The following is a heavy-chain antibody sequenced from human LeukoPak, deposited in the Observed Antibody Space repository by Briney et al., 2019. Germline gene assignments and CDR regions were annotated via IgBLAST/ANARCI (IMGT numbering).Heavy chain of an antibody. CDR3: AVTMVRGVSYYYGMDV. D-gene: IGHD3-10*01. Sequence: ASVTVSCKASGYTFTSYDINWVRQATGQGLEWMGWMNPNSGNTGYAQKFQGRVTMTRNTSISTAYMELSRLRSEDTAVYYCAVTMVRGVSYYYGMDVWGQGTTVTVSS. J-gene: IGHJ6*02. CDR1: GYTFTSYD. V-gene: IGHV1-8*01. CDR2: MNPNSGNT.